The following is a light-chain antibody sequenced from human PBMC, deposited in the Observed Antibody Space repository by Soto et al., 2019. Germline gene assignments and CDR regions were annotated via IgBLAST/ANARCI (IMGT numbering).Light chain of an antibody. V-gene: IGKV1-5*01. J-gene: IGKJ2*01. CDR3: QQYSSNLYT. CDR1: QSISTH. CDR2: DAS. Sequence: EIQMTQSPSTLSASVGDRVTITCRGSQSISTHWAWYQQKPGKAPEVLIYDASTLESGVPSRFSGSGSGTKFTLTISSLQPDDFATYYCQQYSSNLYTFGQGTKLEIK.